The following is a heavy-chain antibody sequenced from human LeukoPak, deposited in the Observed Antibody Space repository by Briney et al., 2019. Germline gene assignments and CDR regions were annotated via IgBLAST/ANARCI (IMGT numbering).Heavy chain of an antibody. D-gene: IGHD3-10*01. Sequence: GRSLSPSCAPSGVTLSSYNINWVRQAPGKGLEWVLSIDTRSSYIFYADSVNARFTISRDNAKNSLYLQMNRLRADDTAGYYCARANYASGSYSQYFDNGGQGTLVTVSS. V-gene: IGHV3-21*01. CDR2: IDTRSSYI. J-gene: IGHJ4*02. CDR3: ARANYASGSYSQYFDN. CDR1: GVTLSSYN.